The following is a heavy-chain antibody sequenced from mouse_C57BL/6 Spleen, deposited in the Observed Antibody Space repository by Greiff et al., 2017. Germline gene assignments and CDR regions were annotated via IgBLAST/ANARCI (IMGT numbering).Heavy chain of an antibody. J-gene: IGHJ3*01. D-gene: IGHD2-4*01. Sequence: QVQLQQPGAELVKPGASVKLSCKASGYTFTSYWMHWVKQRPGQGLEWIGMIHPNSGSTNYNEKFKSKATLTVDKSSSTAYMQLSSLTSEDSAVYYCARSGYDYAWFAYWGQGTLVTVSA. CDR2: IHPNSGST. V-gene: IGHV1-64*01. CDR3: ARSGYDYAWFAY. CDR1: GYTFTSYW.